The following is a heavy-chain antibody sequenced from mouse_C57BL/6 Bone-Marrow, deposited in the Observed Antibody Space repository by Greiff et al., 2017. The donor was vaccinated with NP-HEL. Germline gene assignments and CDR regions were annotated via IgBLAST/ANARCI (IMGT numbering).Heavy chain of an antibody. CDR2: ILPGSGST. Sequence: VQLQQSGAELMKPGASVKLSCKATGYTFTGYWIEWVKQRPGHGLEWIGEILPGSGSTNYNEKFKGKATFTADTSSNTAYMQLSSLTTEDSAIYYCAIIYYYGSSHLLGRSYYYAMDYWGQGTSVTVSS. J-gene: IGHJ4*01. D-gene: IGHD1-1*01. CDR3: AIIYYYGSSHLLGRSYYYAMDY. CDR1: GYTFTGYW. V-gene: IGHV1-9*01.